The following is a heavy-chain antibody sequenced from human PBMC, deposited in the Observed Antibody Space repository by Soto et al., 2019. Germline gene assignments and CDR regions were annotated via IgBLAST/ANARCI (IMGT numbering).Heavy chain of an antibody. CDR2: ISGSGDST. CDR3: AKSAGGYCSTTTCAGNFGLFDL. CDR1: GFTFSSYA. Sequence: EVHLLESGGGVVQPGGSLRLSCAASGFTFSSYAMTWVRQAPGKGLEWVSGISGSGDSTFHAASVMGRVTISRENFTSTLYLQMNSLRADDTALYSCAKSAGGYCSTTTCAGNFGLFDLWGRGTLVTVSS. D-gene: IGHD2-2*01. J-gene: IGHJ2*01. V-gene: IGHV3-23*01.